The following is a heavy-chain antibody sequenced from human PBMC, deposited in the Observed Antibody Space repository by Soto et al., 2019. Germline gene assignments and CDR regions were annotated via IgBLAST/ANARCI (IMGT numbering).Heavy chain of an antibody. V-gene: IGHV4-31*03. D-gene: IGHD2-2*02. CDR3: ARANNIVVVPAAIYWFDP. CDR2: IYYSGST. CDR1: CGSISSGGYY. J-gene: IGHJ5*02. Sequence: PSETLSLTCTVSCGSISSGGYYWSWIRQHPGKGLEWIGYIYYSGSTYYNPSLKSRVTISVDTSKNQFSLKLSSVTAADTAVYYCARANNIVVVPAAIYWFDPWGQGTLVTVSS.